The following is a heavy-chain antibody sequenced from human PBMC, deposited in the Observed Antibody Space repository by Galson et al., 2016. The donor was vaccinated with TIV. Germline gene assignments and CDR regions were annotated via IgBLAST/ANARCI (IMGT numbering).Heavy chain of an antibody. CDR2: INQDGTQK. Sequence: SLRLSCAASGFTFSDYWMLWVRHAPGKGLEWVAYINQDGTQKYHLGSVKGRFTISRDNSENVLYLQMNSLRVDDTAVYFCASTVATVFGVVISNWYFDLWGRGTLVAVSS. CDR3: ASTVATVFGVVISNWYFDL. CDR1: GFTFSDYW. V-gene: IGHV3-7*03. D-gene: IGHD3-3*01. J-gene: IGHJ2*01.